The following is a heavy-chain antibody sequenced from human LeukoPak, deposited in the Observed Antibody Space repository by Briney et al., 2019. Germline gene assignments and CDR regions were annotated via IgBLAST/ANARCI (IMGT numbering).Heavy chain of an antibody. V-gene: IGHV3-7*01. D-gene: IGHD3-3*01. CDR1: GFTFTNYW. J-gene: IGHJ4*02. CDR3: ARHTLWRFDY. Sequence: GGSRRLSCAAYGFTFTNYWLTWVRQAPGKGLEWVANINQDGGTEYYVDSMKGRFTISRDNAKNLVYLQINSLRAEDTAVYFCARHTLWRFDYWGQGALVTLSS. CDR2: INQDGGTE.